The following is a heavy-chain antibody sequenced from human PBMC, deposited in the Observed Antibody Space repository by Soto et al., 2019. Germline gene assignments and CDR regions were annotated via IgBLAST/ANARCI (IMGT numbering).Heavy chain of an antibody. V-gene: IGHV3-30-3*01. D-gene: IGHD6-19*01. J-gene: IGHJ4*02. CDR1: GFTFSSYA. Sequence: QVQLVESGGGVVQPGRSLRLSCAASGFTFSSYAMHWVRQAPGKGLEGVAVMSYDGSNKYYADSVKGRFTISRDNSKNTLHLQMNSLRAEDTAVYYCARDKSPYSSGWHNRHFDYWGQGTLVTVSS. CDR2: MSYDGSNK. CDR3: ARDKSPYSSGWHNRHFDY.